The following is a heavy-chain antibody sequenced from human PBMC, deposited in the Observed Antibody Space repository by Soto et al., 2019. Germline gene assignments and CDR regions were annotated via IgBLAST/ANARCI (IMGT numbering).Heavy chain of an antibody. V-gene: IGHV1-69*12. CDR1: GGTFSSYA. Sequence: QVQLVQSGAEVKKPGSSVKVSCKASGGTFSSYAISWVRQAPGQGLEWMGGIIPIFGTANYAQKFQGRVTITADESTSTAYMELSSLRSEDTAVYYRARVREGYFDWFRVLDYWGQGTLVTVSS. CDR2: IIPIFGTA. J-gene: IGHJ4*02. D-gene: IGHD3-9*01. CDR3: ARVREGYFDWFRVLDY.